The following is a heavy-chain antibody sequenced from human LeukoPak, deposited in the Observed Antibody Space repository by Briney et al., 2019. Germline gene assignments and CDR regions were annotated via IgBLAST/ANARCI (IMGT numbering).Heavy chain of an antibody. CDR3: ARDSFAGYDSSGYSSYDY. CDR1: GFSFSDYS. CDR2: ISSYSTYI. Sequence: PGGSLRLSCAASGFSFSDYSMNWVRQAPGKGLEWVSFISSYSTYIYYADSLKCRFTISRDNAKNSLYLQMNSLRAEDTAVYYCARDSFAGYDSSGYSSYDYWGQGTLVTVSS. V-gene: IGHV3-21*01. J-gene: IGHJ4*02. D-gene: IGHD3-22*01.